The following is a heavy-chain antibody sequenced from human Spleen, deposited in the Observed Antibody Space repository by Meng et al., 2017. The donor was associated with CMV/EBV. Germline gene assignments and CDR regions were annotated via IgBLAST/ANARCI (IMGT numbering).Heavy chain of an antibody. CDR2: VYYTGTT. Sequence: VSGGSVRSARSHWPWLRQPPGKGLEWIGYVYYTGTTSYNPSLKSRVTIFLDTSKTQFSLKLSSVTAADTAVYYCARDTSLFPRVFDHWGQGSLVTVSS. CDR3: ARDTSLFPRVFDH. CDR1: GGSVRSARSH. J-gene: IGHJ4*02. D-gene: IGHD2/OR15-2a*01. V-gene: IGHV4-61*01.